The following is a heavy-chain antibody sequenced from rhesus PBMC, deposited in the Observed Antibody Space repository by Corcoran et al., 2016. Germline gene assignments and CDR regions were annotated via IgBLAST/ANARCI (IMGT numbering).Heavy chain of an antibody. CDR1: GGSISSSY. J-gene: IGHJ4*01. Sequence: QLQLQESGPGLVKPSETLSVTCAVSGGSISSSYWSWIRQAPVKGLVWIGYIYGSGSSNNYNPSLKSRVTRSVDTSKNQLSLKLSSVTAADTAVYYCASDRVAAAGSFDYWGQGVLVTVSS. V-gene: IGHV4-169*02. CDR2: IYGSGSSN. D-gene: IGHD6-31*01. CDR3: ASDRVAAAGSFDY.